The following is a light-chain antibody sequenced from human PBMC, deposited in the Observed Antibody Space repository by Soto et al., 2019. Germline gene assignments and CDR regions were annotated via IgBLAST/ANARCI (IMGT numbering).Light chain of an antibody. CDR2: DAS. J-gene: IGKJ3*01. Sequence: DIQMTQSPSTLSASVGVRVTITYRASQSISSWLAWYQQKPGKAPKLLIYDASSLESGVTTRFSGSGSGTEFTLTISTLQTDDVATDYYQQYNSYPLFTVDTGTNVDIK. CDR1: QSISSW. CDR3: QQYNSYPLFT. V-gene: IGKV1-5*01.